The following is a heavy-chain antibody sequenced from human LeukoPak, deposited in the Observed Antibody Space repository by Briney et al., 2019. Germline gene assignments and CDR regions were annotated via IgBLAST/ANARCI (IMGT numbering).Heavy chain of an antibody. D-gene: IGHD2-15*01. CDR3: ARVPYCSGGSCYPNSYYFDY. J-gene: IGHJ4*02. CDR2: INHSGST. V-gene: IGHV4-34*01. Sequence: SETLSLTCAVYGGSFSGYYWSWIRQPPGKGLEWIGEINHSGSTNYNPSLKSRVTVSVDTSKNQFSLKLSSVTAADTAVYYCARVPYCSGGSCYPNSYYFDYWGQGTLVTVSS. CDR1: GGSFSGYY.